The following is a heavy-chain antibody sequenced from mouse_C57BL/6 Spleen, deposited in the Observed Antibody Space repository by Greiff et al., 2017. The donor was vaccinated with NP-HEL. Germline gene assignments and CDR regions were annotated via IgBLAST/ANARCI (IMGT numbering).Heavy chain of an antibody. Sequence: DVQLVESGGGLVKPGGSLKLSCAASGFTFSDYGMHWVRQAPEKGLEWVAYISSGSSTIYYADTVKGRSTISRDNAKNTLFLQMTSLRSEDTAMYYCARLFITTVVAYCYAMNYWGQGTSVTVSS. V-gene: IGHV5-17*01. CDR3: ARLFITTVVAYCYAMNY. CDR2: ISSGSSTI. J-gene: IGHJ4*01. D-gene: IGHD1-1*01. CDR1: GFTFSDYG.